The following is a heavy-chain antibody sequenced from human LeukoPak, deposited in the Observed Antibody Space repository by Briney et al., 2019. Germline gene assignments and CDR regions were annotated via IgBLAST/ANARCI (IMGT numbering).Heavy chain of an antibody. V-gene: IGHV3-23*01. CDR3: AKALMTTVTSSDY. D-gene: IGHD4-11*01. J-gene: IGHJ4*02. CDR2: ISGGGDAT. CDR1: TFIFSDYA. Sequence: GSLRLSCAASTFIFSDYAMTWVRQAPGKGLEWVSTISGGGDATYYAHSVKGRFAVSRDNSKNTLYLQMNSLRAEDTAIYYCAKALMTTVTSSDYWGQGTLVTVSS.